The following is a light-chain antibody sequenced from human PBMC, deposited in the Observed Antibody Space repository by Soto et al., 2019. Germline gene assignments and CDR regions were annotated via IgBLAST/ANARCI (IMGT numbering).Light chain of an antibody. Sequence: IVLTQSPATLSVSPGERATLSCRASQGVGSNLAWYQQRPGQAPRLLIYGASTRHTGIPDRFNGSGSGTDFALTINRLEPEDFAVYYCQQYDGAPLTFGPGTKVNVK. J-gene: IGKJ3*01. V-gene: IGKV3D-15*01. CDR3: QQYDGAPLT. CDR1: QGVGSN. CDR2: GAS.